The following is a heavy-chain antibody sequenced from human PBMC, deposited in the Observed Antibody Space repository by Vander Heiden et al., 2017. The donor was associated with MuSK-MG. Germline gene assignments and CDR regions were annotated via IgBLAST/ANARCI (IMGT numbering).Heavy chain of an antibody. CDR1: GGSFSGYY. D-gene: IGHD6-13*01. CDR3: ARAAARRPFDY. J-gene: IGHJ4*02. Sequence: QVQLQQWGAGLLKPSETLSLTCAVYGGSFSGYYWSWIRQPPGKGLEWIGEINHSGSTNYNPSLKSRVTISVDTSKNQFSLKLSSVTAADTAVYYCARAAARRPFDYWGQGTLVTGSS. CDR2: INHSGST. V-gene: IGHV4-34*01.